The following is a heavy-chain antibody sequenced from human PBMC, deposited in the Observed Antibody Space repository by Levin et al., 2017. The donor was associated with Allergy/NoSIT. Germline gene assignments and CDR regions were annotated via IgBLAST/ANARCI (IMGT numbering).Heavy chain of an antibody. CDR2: MNPNSGNT. V-gene: IGHV1-8*01. J-gene: IGHJ4*02. CDR1: GYTFTSYD. Sequence: GESLKISCKASGYTFTSYDINWVRQATGQGLEWMGWMNPNSGNTGYAQKFQGRVTMTRNTSISTAYMELSSLRSEDTAVYYCARGSQYSGYPRGYWGQGTLVTVSS. D-gene: IGHD5-12*01. CDR3: ARGSQYSGYPRGY.